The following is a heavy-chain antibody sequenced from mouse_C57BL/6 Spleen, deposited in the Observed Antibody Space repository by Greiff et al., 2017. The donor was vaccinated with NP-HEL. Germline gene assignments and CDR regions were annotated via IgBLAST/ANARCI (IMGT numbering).Heavy chain of an antibody. V-gene: IGHV7-3*01. Sequence: DVKLVESGGGLVQPGGSLSLSCAASGFTFTDYYMSWVRQPPGKALEWLGFIRNKANGYTTEYSASVKGRFTISRDNSQSILYLQMNALRAEDSATYYCARYRGLLGAMDYWGQGTSVTVSS. J-gene: IGHJ4*01. D-gene: IGHD2-3*01. CDR1: GFTFTDYY. CDR2: IRNKANGYTT. CDR3: ARYRGLLGAMDY.